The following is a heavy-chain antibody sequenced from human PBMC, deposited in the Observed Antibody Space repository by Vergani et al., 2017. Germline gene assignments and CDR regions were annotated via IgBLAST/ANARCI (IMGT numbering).Heavy chain of an antibody. CDR3: ARVNTENEGHLYYYYYMDV. J-gene: IGHJ6*03. CDR2: IDHIVRP. Sequence: QVQLQQWGGGLLKPSETLSLTCVVNGGSFTSYHWTWIRESPGEGLEWVGDIDHIVRPGYIPSHKSRLTMSVDKSRNQFSLTLNSVTATDTAIYFCARVNTENEGHLYYYYYMDVWGQGTAVTVS. CDR1: GGSFTSYH. V-gene: IGHV4-34*01. D-gene: IGHD4-11*01.